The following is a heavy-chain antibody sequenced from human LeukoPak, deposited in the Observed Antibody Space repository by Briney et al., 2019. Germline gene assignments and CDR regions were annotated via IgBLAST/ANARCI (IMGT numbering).Heavy chain of an antibody. CDR1: VFTIGNYA. J-gene: IGHJ5*02. CDR2: IRSKAYGGTT. V-gene: IGHV3-49*04. D-gene: IGHD3-22*01. CDR3: TRQGDDRSGYYPPEFDP. Sequence: PGGSLRLFCTASVFTIGNYAMIWVRHAPGPSQELEGFIRSKAYGGTTEYAASLKGRFTISRDDSKSIAYLQMHSLKTEDTAVYSCTRQGDDRSGYYPPEFDPWGQGTLVTVSS.